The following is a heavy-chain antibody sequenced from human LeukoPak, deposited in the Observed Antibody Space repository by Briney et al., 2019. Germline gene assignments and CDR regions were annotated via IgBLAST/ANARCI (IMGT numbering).Heavy chain of an antibody. CDR2: IYTTGGP. J-gene: IGHJ1*01. D-gene: IGHD6-13*01. CDR1: GGSINNYY. V-gene: IGHV4-4*07. CDR3: ARAGIAAAGTIRGVKYFQH. Sequence: SETLSLTCTVSGGSINNYYWSWIRKTAGKGLEWVGRIYTTGGPDYNPSLKSRVTISVDTSKNQFSLKLSSVTAADTAVYYCARAGIAAAGTIRGVKYFQHWGQGTLVTVSS.